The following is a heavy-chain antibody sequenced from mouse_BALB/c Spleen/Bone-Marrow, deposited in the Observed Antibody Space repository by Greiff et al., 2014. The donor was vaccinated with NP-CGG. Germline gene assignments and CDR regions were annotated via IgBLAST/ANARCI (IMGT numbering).Heavy chain of an antibody. CDR2: ISHSGST. D-gene: IGHD1-1*01. CDR1: GDSITSGY. V-gene: IGHV3-8*02. Sequence: VQLQQSGPSLVKPSRTLSLTCSVTGDSITSGYWNWIRKFPGDKFEYMGYISHSGSTYYNPSLKSRISITRDTSKNQFYLQLNSVTTEDTATYYCARDYGSSFDYWGQGTTLTVSS. J-gene: IGHJ2*01. CDR3: ARDYGSSFDY.